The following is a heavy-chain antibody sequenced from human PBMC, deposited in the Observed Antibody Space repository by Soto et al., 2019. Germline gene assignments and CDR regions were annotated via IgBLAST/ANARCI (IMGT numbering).Heavy chain of an antibody. CDR2: INPSGGST. CDR1: GYTFTSYY. CDR3: TRSDSSSWYYFDY. D-gene: IGHD6-13*01. V-gene: IGHV1-46*01. J-gene: IGHJ4*02. Sequence: ASVKVSCKASGYTFTSYYMHWVRQAPGQGLEWMGIINPSGGSTSYAQKFQGRVTMTSDTSTSTVYMDLSSLRSEDTAVYYCTRSDSSSWYYFDYWGQGTLVTVSS.